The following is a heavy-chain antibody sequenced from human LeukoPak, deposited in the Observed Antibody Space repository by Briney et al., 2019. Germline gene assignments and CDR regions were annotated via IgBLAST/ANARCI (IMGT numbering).Heavy chain of an antibody. CDR3: ARVYCSSTSCLPFDAFDI. V-gene: IGHV1-46*01. Sequence: GASVKVSCKASGYTFTSYYMHWVRQAPGQGLEWMGIINHSGGSTSYAQKFQGRVTMTRDTSTSTVYMELSSLRSEDTAVYYCARVYCSSTSCLPFDAFDIWGQGTMVTVSS. J-gene: IGHJ3*02. CDR2: INHSGGST. CDR1: GYTFTSYY. D-gene: IGHD2-2*01.